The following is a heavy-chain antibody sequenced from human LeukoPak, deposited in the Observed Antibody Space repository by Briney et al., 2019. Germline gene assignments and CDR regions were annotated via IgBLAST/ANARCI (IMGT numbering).Heavy chain of an antibody. V-gene: IGHV3-33*01. Sequence: PGGSLRLSCAASGFSFSAYGVHWVRQAPGKGLEWVAVIWYDGSSKDYADSVKGRFTFSRDNSKNTLYLQMHSLTVEDTAVYYCARSQSSSLIDYWGQGTLVTVSS. CDR1: GFSFSAYG. J-gene: IGHJ4*02. CDR3: ARSQSSSLIDY. CDR2: IWYDGSSK. D-gene: IGHD6-13*01.